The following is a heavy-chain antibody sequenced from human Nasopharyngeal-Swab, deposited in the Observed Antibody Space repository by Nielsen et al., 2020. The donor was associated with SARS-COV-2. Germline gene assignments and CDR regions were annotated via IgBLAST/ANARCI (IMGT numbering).Heavy chain of an antibody. CDR1: GFTFSSYW. CDR2: SNSDGSST. Sequence: GGSLRLSCAASGFTFSSYWMHWVRQAPGKGLVWVSRSNSDGSSTSYADSVKGRFTISRDNAKNTLYLQMNSLRAEDTAVYYCARSYNPPLNYYGMDVWGQGTTVTVSS. J-gene: IGHJ6*02. CDR3: ARSYNPPLNYYGMDV. V-gene: IGHV3-74*01. D-gene: IGHD5-24*01.